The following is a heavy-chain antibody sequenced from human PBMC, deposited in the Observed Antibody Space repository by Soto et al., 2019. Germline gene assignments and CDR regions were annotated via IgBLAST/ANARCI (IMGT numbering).Heavy chain of an antibody. D-gene: IGHD6-19*01. Sequence: EVQLLESGGGLVQPGGSLRLSCAASGFTFSSYAMSWVRQAPGKGLEWVSAISGSGGSTYYADSVKGRFTISRDNSKNTLYLHMTSLRAEDTAVYYCSKERGWADDDYGMAVWGQGTTVTFSS. CDR2: ISGSGGST. CDR3: SKERGWADDDYGMAV. J-gene: IGHJ6*02. CDR1: GFTFSSYA. V-gene: IGHV3-23*01.